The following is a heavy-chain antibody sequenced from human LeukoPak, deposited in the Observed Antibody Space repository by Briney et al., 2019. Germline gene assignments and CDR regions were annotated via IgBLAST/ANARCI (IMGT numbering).Heavy chain of an antibody. CDR1: GFTFSSYG. V-gene: IGHV3-30*18. J-gene: IGHJ1*01. D-gene: IGHD6-19*01. CDR2: ISYDGSNK. CDR3: AKDRPAVAGLEYFQH. Sequence: GGSLRLSCAASGFTFSSYGMHWVRQAPGKGLEWVAVISYDGSNKYYADSVKGRFTISRDNSKNTLYLQMNSLRAEDTAVYYCAKDRPAVAGLEYFQHWGQGTLVTVSS.